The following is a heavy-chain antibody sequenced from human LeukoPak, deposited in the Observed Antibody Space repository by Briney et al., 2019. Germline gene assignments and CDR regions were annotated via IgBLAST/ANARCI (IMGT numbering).Heavy chain of an antibody. Sequence: GGSLRLSCAASGFNFANHAMSWVSQTAGKGLEWVSAISGGGDITYYADSVKGRFTISRDNSKDTLFLQMHSLRPGDTAVYYCVREDTPATANYWGQGTLVTISS. CDR2: ISGGGDIT. V-gene: IGHV3-23*01. CDR3: VREDTPATANY. J-gene: IGHJ4*02. CDR1: GFNFANHA. D-gene: IGHD2-21*02.